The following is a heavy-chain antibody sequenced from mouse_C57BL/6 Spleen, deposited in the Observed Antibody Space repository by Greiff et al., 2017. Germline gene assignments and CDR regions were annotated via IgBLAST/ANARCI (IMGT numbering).Heavy chain of an antibody. CDR1: GYAFTNYL. CDR2: INPGSGGT. J-gene: IGHJ1*03. Sequence: VQLQQSGAELVRPGTSVKVSCKASGYAFTNYLIEWVKQRPGQGLEWIGVINPGSGGTNYNEKFKGKATLTADKSSSTAYMQLSSLTSEDSAVYFCARAYDYDGYCDVWGTGTTVTVSS. V-gene: IGHV1-54*01. CDR3: ARAYDYDGYCDV. D-gene: IGHD2-4*01.